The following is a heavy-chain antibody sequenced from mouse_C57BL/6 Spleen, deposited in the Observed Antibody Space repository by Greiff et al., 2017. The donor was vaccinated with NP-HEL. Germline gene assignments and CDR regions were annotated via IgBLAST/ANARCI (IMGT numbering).Heavy chain of an antibody. CDR3: ARRRVIYYDYEGYYFDY. CDR2: IDPNSGGT. D-gene: IGHD2-4*01. CDR1: GYTFTSYW. V-gene: IGHV1-72*01. J-gene: IGHJ2*01. Sequence: QVQLQQPGAELVKPGASVKLSCKASGYTFTSYWMHWVKQRPGRGLEWIGRIDPNSGGTKYNEKFKSKATLTVDKPSSTAYMQLSSLTSEDSAVYYCARRRVIYYDYEGYYFDYWGQGTTLTVSS.